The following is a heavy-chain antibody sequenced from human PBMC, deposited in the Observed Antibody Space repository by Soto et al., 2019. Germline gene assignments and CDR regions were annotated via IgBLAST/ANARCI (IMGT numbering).Heavy chain of an antibody. CDR1: GFTVSSNY. D-gene: IGHD2-15*01. CDR3: ARDRAARI. CDR2: IYSGGST. V-gene: IGHV3-66*01. J-gene: IGHJ3*02. Sequence: EVQLVESVGGLVQPGGSLRLSCAASGFTVSSNYMSWVRQAPGQGLEWVSVIYSGGSTSYADSVKGRFTISRDKSKNTLYLPMNSLRAEDTAVYYCARDRAARIWVQGTMVTVST.